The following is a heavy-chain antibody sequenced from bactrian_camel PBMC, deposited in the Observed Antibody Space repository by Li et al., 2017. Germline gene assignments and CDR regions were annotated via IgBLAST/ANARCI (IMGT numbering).Heavy chain of an antibody. CDR3: ASKVGLCGPNWSKLRFDS. V-gene: IGHV3S63*01. CDR1: GVTFDDSG. D-gene: IGHD1*01. CDR2: IRSDGST. Sequence: HVQLVESGGGSVQAGGSLRLSCTASGVTFDDSGMGWYRQAPGDGCELVSSIRSDGSTYYADSVKGRFTVSQDKAKNTVYLQMDSLKPEDTAVYTCASKVGLCGPNWSKLRFDSRGPGTQVTVS. J-gene: IGHJ4*01.